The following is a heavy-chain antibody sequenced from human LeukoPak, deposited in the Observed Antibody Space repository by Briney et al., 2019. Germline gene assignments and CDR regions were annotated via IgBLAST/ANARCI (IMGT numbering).Heavy chain of an antibody. CDR2: IVVGSGNT. J-gene: IGHJ3*02. D-gene: IGHD4-17*01. CDR1: GFTFTNSA. Sequence: SVKVSCKTSGFTFTNSAVQWVRQARGQRLEWIGWIVVGSGNTNYAQKFQERVTITRDMSTSTAYMELSSLRSEDTAVYYCAADADYGDYVEVVESVEAFDIWGQGTMVTVSS. CDR3: AADADYGDYVEVVESVEAFDI. V-gene: IGHV1-58*01.